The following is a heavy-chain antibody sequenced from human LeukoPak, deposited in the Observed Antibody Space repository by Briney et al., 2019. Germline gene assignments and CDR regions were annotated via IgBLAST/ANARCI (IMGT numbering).Heavy chain of an antibody. CDR3: ARDRDCSRTSCFNAFGV. CDR2: ISHDGNDQ. Sequence: PGGSLRLSCAASGFTFSTYEMHWVRQAPGKGLEWVAVISHDGNDQYYADSVKGRFTISRDNSKNALYLQMNSLRLEDTAVYYCARDRDCSRTSCFNAFGVWGQGTMAIVSS. J-gene: IGHJ3*01. CDR1: GFTFSTYE. V-gene: IGHV3-30*04. D-gene: IGHD2-2*01.